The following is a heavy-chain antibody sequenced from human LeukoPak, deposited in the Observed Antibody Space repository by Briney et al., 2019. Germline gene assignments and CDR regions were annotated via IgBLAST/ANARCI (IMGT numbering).Heavy chain of an antibody. D-gene: IGHD1-26*01. Sequence: GGSLRLSCAASGFTFSSFAMSWVRQAPGKGLEWVASISGSGANIYNADSVRGRFTISRDNSKNTLFLQMNSLRAGDTTVYYCAKGPRTIVGASTAFDIWGQGAMVTVSS. J-gene: IGHJ3*02. CDR3: AKGPRTIVGASTAFDI. V-gene: IGHV3-23*01. CDR2: ISGSGANI. CDR1: GFTFSSFA.